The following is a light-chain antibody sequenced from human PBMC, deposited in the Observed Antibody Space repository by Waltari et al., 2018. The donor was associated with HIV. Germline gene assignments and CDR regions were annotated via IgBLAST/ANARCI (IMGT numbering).Light chain of an antibody. CDR3: QKYNSAPFT. V-gene: IGKV1-27*01. CDR2: GAY. CDR1: QGMGIF. J-gene: IGKJ3*01. Sequence: DVQMTQSPSSLSAFVGDRVTITCRASQGMGIFLAWFQQKPGKVPKLLISGAYTLQSGVPSRCSGSGSGTDFALTISSLQPGDVASYYCQKYNSAPFTFGPGTKVDLK.